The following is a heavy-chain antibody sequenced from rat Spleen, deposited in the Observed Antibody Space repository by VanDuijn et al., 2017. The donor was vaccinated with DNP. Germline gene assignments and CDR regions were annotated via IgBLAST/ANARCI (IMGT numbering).Heavy chain of an antibody. CDR2: IYASGGII. V-gene: IGHV5-46*01. CDR3: ARWNSGHFDY. J-gene: IGHJ2*01. D-gene: IGHD4-3*01. Sequence: EVQLVESGGGLVQPGRSMKLSCAASGFTFSSFPMAWIRQAPTRGLEWVATIYASGGIIYYRDSVKGRFTISRDNAKNTLYLQMNSLRSEDMATYYCARWNSGHFDYWGQGVMVSVSS. CDR1: GFTFSSFP.